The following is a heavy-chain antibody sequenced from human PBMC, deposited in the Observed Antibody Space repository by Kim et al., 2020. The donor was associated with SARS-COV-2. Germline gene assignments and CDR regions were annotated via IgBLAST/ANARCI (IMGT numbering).Heavy chain of an antibody. D-gene: IGHD3-3*01. Sequence: SETLSLTCAVYGGSFSGYYWSGIRQPPGKGLEWIGEINHSGSTNYNPSLKSRVTISVDTSKNQFSLKLSSVTAADTAVYYCARGLSLEYDFWSGTYYYGMDVWGQGTTVTVSS. CDR2: INHSGST. CDR3: ARGLSLEYDFWSGTYYYGMDV. CDR1: GGSFSGYY. J-gene: IGHJ6*02. V-gene: IGHV4-34*01.